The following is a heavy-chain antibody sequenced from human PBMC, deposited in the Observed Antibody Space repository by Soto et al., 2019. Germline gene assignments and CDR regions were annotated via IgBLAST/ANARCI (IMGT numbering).Heavy chain of an antibody. CDR3: ARDRYDGFDY. CDR1: GFTFSSYA. J-gene: IGHJ4*02. Sequence: EVQLVESGGGLVQPGGSLRLSCAASGFTFSSYAMHWVRQAPGKGLEYVSAISSNGGSTYYANSVKGRFTISRDNSKNTLYLQMGSLRAEDMAVYYCARDRYDGFDYWGQGTLVTVSS. D-gene: IGHD5-12*01. CDR2: ISSNGGST. V-gene: IGHV3-64*01.